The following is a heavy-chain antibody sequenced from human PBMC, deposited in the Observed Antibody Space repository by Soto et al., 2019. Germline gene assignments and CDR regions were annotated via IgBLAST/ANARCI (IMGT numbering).Heavy chain of an antibody. V-gene: IGHV3-11*05. J-gene: IGHJ4*02. D-gene: IGHD6-19*01. CDR2: ISSSSSYT. CDR3: AREQRSSGWVTGPFDY. CDR1: GFTFSDYY. Sequence: QVQLVESGGGLVKPGGSLRLSCAASGFTFSDYYMSWIRQAPGKGLEWVSYISSSSSYTNYADSVKGRFTISRDNAKKSLYLQMNLRRDEDTAVYYWAREQRSSGWVTGPFDYWGQGTLVTVSS.